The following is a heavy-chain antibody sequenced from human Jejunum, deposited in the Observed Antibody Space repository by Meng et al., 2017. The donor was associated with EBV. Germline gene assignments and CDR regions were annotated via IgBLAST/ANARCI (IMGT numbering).Heavy chain of an antibody. CDR1: GFTLSDHY. Sequence: VQLVGFGGGLVQPGGSLGLSCAASGFTLSDHYMDWFRQAPGKGLEWLGLIRNKPRGYTAEYAASVKGRFTISRDDSRNSLYLQMNSLKTEDTAVYYCADLGTSPLGPRGQGTLVTVSS. D-gene: IGHD3-16*01. J-gene: IGHJ5*02. CDR3: ADLGTSPLGP. CDR2: IRNKPRGYTA. V-gene: IGHV3-72*01.